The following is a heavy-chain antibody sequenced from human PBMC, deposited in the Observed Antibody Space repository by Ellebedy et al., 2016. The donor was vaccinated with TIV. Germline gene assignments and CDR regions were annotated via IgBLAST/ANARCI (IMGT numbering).Heavy chain of an antibody. CDR2: ISWNSLDI. D-gene: IGHD2-8*01. V-gene: IGHV3-9*01. CDR1: GFDFDDHA. J-gene: IGHJ4*02. Sequence: GGSLRLXCTASGFDFDDHAMHWVRQAPGKGLEWLSGISWNSLDITYADSVRGRFTTSRDNAKNSLYLQMDSLRTEDTALYFCAKLGCSNGICYQLDSWGQGTLVIVSS. CDR3: AKLGCSNGICYQLDS.